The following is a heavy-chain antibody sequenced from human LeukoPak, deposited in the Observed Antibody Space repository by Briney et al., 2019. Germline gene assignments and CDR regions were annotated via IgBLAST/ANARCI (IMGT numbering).Heavy chain of an antibody. Sequence: GESLRISCKGSGYSFTSYWIGWVRQMPGKGLEWMGIIYPGDSDTRYSPSFQGQVTISADKSIGTAYLQWSSLKASDTAMYYCARHVHYDFWSGYYTRAEDWFDPWGQGTLVTVSS. CDR3: ARHVHYDFWSGYYTRAEDWFDP. CDR2: IYPGDSDT. V-gene: IGHV5-51*01. J-gene: IGHJ5*02. CDR1: GYSFTSYW. D-gene: IGHD3-3*01.